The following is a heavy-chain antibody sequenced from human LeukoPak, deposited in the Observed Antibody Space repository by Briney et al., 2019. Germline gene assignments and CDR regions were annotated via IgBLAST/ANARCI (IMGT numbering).Heavy chain of an antibody. D-gene: IGHD6-13*01. CDR1: GITVRNNY. J-gene: IGHJ4*02. Sequence: GSLRLSCGASGITVRNNYMSWVRQAPGKGLEWVSIIYSAGHTYYADSVKGRFTISRDSSKDTLYLQMNSLRVEDTAVYYCARRLSSSWSHDYWGQGTLVTVSS. V-gene: IGHV3-66*01. CDR2: IYSAGHT. CDR3: ARRLSSSWSHDY.